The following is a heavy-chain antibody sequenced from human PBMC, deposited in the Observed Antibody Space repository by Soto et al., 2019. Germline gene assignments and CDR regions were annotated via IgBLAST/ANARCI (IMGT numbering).Heavy chain of an antibody. V-gene: IGHV1-69*01. CDR1: GGTFSRHA. D-gene: IGHD3-22*01. CDR3: ARGWGYDSNDYYYAY. CDR2: IIPIFGTA. Sequence: QVQLVQSGAEVRKPGSSVKVSCKASGGTFSRHAISWVRQAPGQGLEWMGGIIPIFGTANHAQKFQGRVTIIAEESTSTVYMELSSIRSEDTAMYYCARGWGYDSNDYYYAYWGQGTLVIVSS. J-gene: IGHJ4*02.